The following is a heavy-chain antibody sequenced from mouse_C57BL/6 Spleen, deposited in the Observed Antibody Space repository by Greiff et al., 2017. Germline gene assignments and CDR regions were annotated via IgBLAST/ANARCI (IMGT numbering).Heavy chain of an antibody. V-gene: IGHV1-53*01. Sequence: QVQLQQPGTELVKPGASVKLSCKASGYTFTSYWMHWVKQRPGQGLEWIGNINPSNGGTNYNEKFKSKDTLTVDKSSSTAYMQLSSLTSEDSAVYYCARVRPSYWYFDVWGTGTTVTVSS. CDR1: GYTFTSYW. D-gene: IGHD1-2*01. CDR3: ARVRPSYWYFDV. J-gene: IGHJ1*03. CDR2: INPSNGGT.